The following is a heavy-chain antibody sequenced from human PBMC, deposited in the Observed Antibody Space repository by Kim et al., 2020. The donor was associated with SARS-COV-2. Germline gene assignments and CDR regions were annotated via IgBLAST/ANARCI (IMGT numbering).Heavy chain of an antibody. CDR3: VRGGYSSSWNY. D-gene: IGHD6-13*01. V-gene: IGHV3-23*01. CDR2: T. J-gene: IGHJ4*02. Sequence: TYYADSVKGRLTISRDNSKNTLYLQMNSLRAEDTAVYYCVRGGYSSSWNYWGQGTLVTVSS.